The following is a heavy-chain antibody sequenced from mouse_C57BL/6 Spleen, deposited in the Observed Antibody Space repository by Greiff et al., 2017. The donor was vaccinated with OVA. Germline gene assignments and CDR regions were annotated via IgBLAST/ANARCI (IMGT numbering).Heavy chain of an antibody. D-gene: IGHD1-1*01. CDR1: GYTFTSYW. CDR3: ARGGTTVVATDFDY. J-gene: IGHJ2*01. Sequence: QVHVKQPGAELVKPGASVKMSCKASGYTFTSYWITWVKQRPGQGLEWIGDIYPGSGSTNYTEKFKSKATLTVDTSSSTAYMQLSSLTSEDSAVYYCARGGTTVVATDFDYWGQGTTLTVSS. V-gene: IGHV1-55*01. CDR2: IYPGSGST.